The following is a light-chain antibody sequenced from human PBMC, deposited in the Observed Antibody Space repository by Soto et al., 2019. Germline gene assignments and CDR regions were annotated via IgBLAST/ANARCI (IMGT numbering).Light chain of an antibody. J-gene: IGKJ5*01. CDR2: DAS. CDR1: QSVSSY. CDR3: QQRSNWPPIT. Sequence: EIVLTQSPATLSLSPGGSATLSGRSSQSVSSYLAWYQQKPGQAPRLLIYDASNRATGIPARFSGSGSGTDFTLTISSLEPEDFAVYYCQQRSNWPPITFGQGTRLEIK. V-gene: IGKV3-11*01.